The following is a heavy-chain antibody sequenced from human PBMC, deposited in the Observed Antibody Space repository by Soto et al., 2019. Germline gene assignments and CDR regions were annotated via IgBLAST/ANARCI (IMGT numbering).Heavy chain of an antibody. CDR3: AKENTPPYFDS. J-gene: IGHJ4*02. V-gene: IGHV3-23*01. CDR2: ISGSGGST. Sequence: GGSLRLSCAASGFTFSSFAMSWVRQAPGKGLDWVSAISGSGGSTYSADSVKGRFTISRDNSKNTLYLQMNNLRVEDTAVYYCAKENTPPYFDSWGQGALVIVSS. D-gene: IGHD2-15*01. CDR1: GFTFSSFA.